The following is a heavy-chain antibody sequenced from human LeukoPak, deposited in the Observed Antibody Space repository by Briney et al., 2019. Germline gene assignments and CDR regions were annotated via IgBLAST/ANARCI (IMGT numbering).Heavy chain of an antibody. D-gene: IGHD6-19*01. Sequence: GGPLRLSCAASGFTFSNYEMNWVRQAPGQGLEWVSYISSSGSPIYYADSVKGRFTISRDNAKNTLYLQMNSLRAEDTAVYYCACSSGWYGWFDPWGQGTLVTVSS. CDR2: ISSSGSPI. CDR3: ACSSGWYGWFDP. CDR1: GFTFSNYE. V-gene: IGHV3-48*03. J-gene: IGHJ5*02.